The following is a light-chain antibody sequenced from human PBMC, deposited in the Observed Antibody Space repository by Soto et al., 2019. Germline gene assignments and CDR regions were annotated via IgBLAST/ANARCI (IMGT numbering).Light chain of an antibody. CDR1: QDISNY. Sequence: DIQMTQSPSSLSASVGDRVTITCQASQDISNYFNWYQQKPWKAPTLLIYDASNLETVVPSRFSGSGSGTDFTFTISSLQPEDMATYYCQQYDNLLTFGGGTKVESK. CDR2: DAS. V-gene: IGKV1-33*01. CDR3: QQYDNLLT. J-gene: IGKJ4*01.